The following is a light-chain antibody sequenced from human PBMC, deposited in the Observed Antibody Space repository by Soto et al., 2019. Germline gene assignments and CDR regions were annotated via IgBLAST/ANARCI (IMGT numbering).Light chain of an antibody. V-gene: IGLV2-14*01. J-gene: IGLJ1*01. CDR1: RSDNGASNS. Sequence: QSALTQPASVSGSPGQSITISCAGTRSDNGASNSVSWYQHLPGRSPTLIIYGATNRPSGVSERFPGSKAGDTASLTISGLQADDEAEYFCISYKTADTFVLGSGTKVTVL. CDR2: GAT. CDR3: ISYKTADTFV.